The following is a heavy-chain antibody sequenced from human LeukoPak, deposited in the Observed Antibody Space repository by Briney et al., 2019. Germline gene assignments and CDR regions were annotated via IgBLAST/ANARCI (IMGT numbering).Heavy chain of an antibody. D-gene: IGHD3-3*01. CDR2: ISGSGGST. J-gene: IGHJ4*02. V-gene: IGHV3-23*01. CDR3: AKGYGAWYYDFWSGYPAGDYFDY. Sequence: QSGGSLRLSCAASGFTFSSYAMSWVRQAPGKGLEWVSAISGSGGSTYYADSVKGRFTISRDNSKNTLYLQMNSLRAEDTAIYYCAKGYGAWYYDFWSGYPAGDYFDYWGQGTLVTVSS. CDR1: GFTFSSYA.